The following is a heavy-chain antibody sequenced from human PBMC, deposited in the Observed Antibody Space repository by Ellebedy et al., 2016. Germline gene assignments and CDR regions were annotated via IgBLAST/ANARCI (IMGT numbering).Heavy chain of an antibody. CDR2: ISWDGGST. Sequence: GESLKISCAASGFTFDDYAMHWVRQTPGKGLEWVSLISWDGGSTYYADSVKGRFTISRDNSKNSLYLQMNSLRAEDTALYYCAKDIQGRVEGGGEVVPANVFDYWGQGTLVTVSS. D-gene: IGHD2-2*01. CDR1: GFTFDDYA. V-gene: IGHV3-43D*03. CDR3: AKDIQGRVEGGGEVVPANVFDY. J-gene: IGHJ4*02.